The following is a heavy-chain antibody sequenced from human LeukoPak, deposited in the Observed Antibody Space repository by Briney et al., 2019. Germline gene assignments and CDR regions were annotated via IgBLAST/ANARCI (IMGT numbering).Heavy chain of an antibody. CDR3: AKDNIRIVVAGTIDY. V-gene: IGHV3-11*01. D-gene: IGHD6-19*01. CDR2: ISSSGSKI. J-gene: IGHJ4*02. Sequence: GGSLRLSCAASGFIFSDSYMSWVRQAPGKGLESVSYISSSGSKIYYADSVKGRFAISRDNAKNSLYLQMNSLRSEDTALYYCAKDNIRIVVAGTIDYWGQGTLVAVSS. CDR1: GFIFSDSY.